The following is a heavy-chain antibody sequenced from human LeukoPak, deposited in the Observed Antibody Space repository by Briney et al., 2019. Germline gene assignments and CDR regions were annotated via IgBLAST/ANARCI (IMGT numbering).Heavy chain of an antibody. Sequence: GGSLRLSCAASGFTFSDNYMSWIRQAPGKGLEWISYISGRGKTIFYADTVAGRFTISRDNAKNSLYLQMNSLRAEDTAVYYCARVKQWPNWFDPWGQGTLVTVSS. CDR2: ISGRGKTI. V-gene: IGHV3-11*01. CDR3: ARVKQWPNWFDP. CDR1: GFTFSDNY. J-gene: IGHJ5*02. D-gene: IGHD6-19*01.